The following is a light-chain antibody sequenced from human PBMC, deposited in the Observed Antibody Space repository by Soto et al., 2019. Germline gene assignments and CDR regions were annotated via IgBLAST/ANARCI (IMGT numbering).Light chain of an antibody. CDR2: GAS. Sequence: EIVLTQSPGTLSLSPGERATLSCRASQSVSSSYFAWYQQRPGQAPRLLIYGASSRATGIPDRFSGSGSGTDFTLTISRLEPEDFAVYYCQQYDNSPLTFGGGTKVEIK. J-gene: IGKJ4*01. CDR1: QSVSSSY. CDR3: QQYDNSPLT. V-gene: IGKV3-20*01.